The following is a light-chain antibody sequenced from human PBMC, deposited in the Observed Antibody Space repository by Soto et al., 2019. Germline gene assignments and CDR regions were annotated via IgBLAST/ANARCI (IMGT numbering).Light chain of an antibody. CDR2: DVS. J-gene: IGKJ5*01. CDR3: QQYNNWPFS. V-gene: IGKV3-15*01. Sequence: EIVMTQSPDTLSVSPGERATLTCRAGQGVTTNFAWYQQKSGQSPRLLIYDVSIRATGVPARFSATGSETDFTLTISGLQSGDSAVYFCQQYNNWPFSFGQGTRLGIK. CDR1: QGVTTN.